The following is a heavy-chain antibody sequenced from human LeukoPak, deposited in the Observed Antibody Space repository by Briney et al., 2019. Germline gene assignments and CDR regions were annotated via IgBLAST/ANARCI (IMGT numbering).Heavy chain of an antibody. Sequence: ASVKVSCKASGYTFTGYYMHWVRQAPGQGLEWMGWINPNSGGTNYALKFQGRVTMTRDTSISTAYMELSRLRSDDTAVYYCARGEMATILTDYWGQGTLVTVSS. CDR1: GYTFTGYY. CDR3: ARGEMATILTDY. CDR2: INPNSGGT. V-gene: IGHV1-2*02. D-gene: IGHD5-24*01. J-gene: IGHJ4*02.